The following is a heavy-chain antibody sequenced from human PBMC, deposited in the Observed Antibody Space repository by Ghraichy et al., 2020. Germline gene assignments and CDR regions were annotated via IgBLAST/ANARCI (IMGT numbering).Heavy chain of an antibody. CDR2: IYYSGST. D-gene: IGHD5-18*01. CDR3: ARARYGLDAFDI. J-gene: IGHJ3*02. Sequence: GSLRLSCTVSGGSISSYYWSWIRQPPGKGLEWIGYIYYSGSTNYNPSLKSRVTISVDTSKNQFSLKLSSVTAADTAVYYCARARYGLDAFDIWGQGTMVTVSS. V-gene: IGHV4-59*08. CDR1: GGSISSYY.